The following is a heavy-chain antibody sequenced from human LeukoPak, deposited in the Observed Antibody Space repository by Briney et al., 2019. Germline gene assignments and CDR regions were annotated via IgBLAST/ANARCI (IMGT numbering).Heavy chain of an antibody. Sequence: SVKVSCKASGGTFSSYAISWVRQAPGQGLEWMGRIIPILGTASCAQKFQGRVTITTDESTSTAYMELSSLGSEDTAVYYCAREGGTGGYYYDSSGYPVHWFDPWGQGTQVTVSS. J-gene: IGHJ5*02. V-gene: IGHV1-69*05. CDR1: GGTFSSYA. D-gene: IGHD3-22*01. CDR3: AREGGTGGYYYDSSGYPVHWFDP. CDR2: IIPILGTA.